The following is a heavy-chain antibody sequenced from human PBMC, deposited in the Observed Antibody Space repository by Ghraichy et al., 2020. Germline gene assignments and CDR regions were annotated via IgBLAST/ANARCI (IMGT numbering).Heavy chain of an antibody. CDR2: INHSGST. CDR1: GGSFSGYY. D-gene: IGHD4-11*01. V-gene: IGHV4-34*01. J-gene: IGHJ4*02. CDR3: DYSNYRDFDY. Sequence: SETLSLTCAVYGGSFSGYYWSWIRQPPGKGLEWIGEINHSGSTNYNPSLKSRVTISVDTSKNQFSLKLSSVTAADTAVYYCDYSNYRDFDYWGQGTLVTVSS.